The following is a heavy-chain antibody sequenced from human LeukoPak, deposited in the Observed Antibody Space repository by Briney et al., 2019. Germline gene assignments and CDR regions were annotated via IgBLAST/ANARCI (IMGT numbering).Heavy chain of an antibody. V-gene: IGHV1-46*01. CDR1: GYTFTSYY. Sequence: GASVKVSCKASGYTFTSYYMHWVRQAPGQGLEWMGIINPSGGSASYAQKFQGRVTMTRDTSTSTVYMELSSLRSEDTAVYYCARDRSDIRRTDYDSSGYYPDYWGQGTLVTVSS. D-gene: IGHD3-22*01. CDR3: ARDRSDIRRTDYDSSGYYPDY. CDR2: INPSGGSA. J-gene: IGHJ4*02.